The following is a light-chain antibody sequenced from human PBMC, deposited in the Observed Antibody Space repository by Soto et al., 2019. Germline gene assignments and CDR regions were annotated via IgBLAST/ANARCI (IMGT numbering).Light chain of an antibody. CDR2: KAS. V-gene: IGKV1-5*03. J-gene: IGKJ4*01. Sequence: DSQMTQYPSTLSASIGDRVTITCRAGQSISSWLAWYQQKPGKAPKLLTSKASTLQSGVPPRFSGSGSGTEFALTISSLQPDDFATYYCQQYDSYPMTFGGGTKVEIK. CDR1: QSISSW. CDR3: QQYDSYPMT.